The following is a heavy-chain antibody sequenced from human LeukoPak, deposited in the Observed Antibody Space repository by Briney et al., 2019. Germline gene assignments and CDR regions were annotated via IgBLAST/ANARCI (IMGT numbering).Heavy chain of an antibody. V-gene: IGHV7-4-1*02. CDR1: GYTFTSYA. CDR3: ARVTERYFDWLLYTTTSSGRTYYGMGV. Sequence: ASVKVSCKASGYTFTSYAMNWVRQAPGQGLEWMGWINTNTGNPTYAQGFTGRFVFSLDTSVSTAYLQISSLKAEDTAVYYCARVTERYFDWLLYTTTSSGRTYYGMGVWGQGTTVTVSS. D-gene: IGHD3-9*01. J-gene: IGHJ6*02. CDR2: INTNTGNP.